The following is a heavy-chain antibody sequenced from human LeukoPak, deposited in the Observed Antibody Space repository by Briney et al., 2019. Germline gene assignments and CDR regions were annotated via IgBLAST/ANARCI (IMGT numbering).Heavy chain of an antibody. CDR1: GFTFSSYS. Sequence: PGGSLRLSCAASGFTFSSYSMNWVRQAPGKGLEWVGRIKSKTDGGTTDYAAPVKGRFTISRDDSKNTLYLQMNSLKTEDTAVYFCVSGYWDFWGQGTLVTVSS. V-gene: IGHV3-15*01. D-gene: IGHD3-22*01. J-gene: IGHJ4*02. CDR3: VSGYWDF. CDR2: IKSKTDGGTT.